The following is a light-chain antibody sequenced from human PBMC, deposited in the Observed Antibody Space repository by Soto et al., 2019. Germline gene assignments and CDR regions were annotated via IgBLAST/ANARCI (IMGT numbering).Light chain of an antibody. Sequence: QSVLTEPPSVSGAPGQRVTISCNGSSSNIGAGYDVHWYQQLPGTAPKLLIYGNSNRPSGVPDRFSGSKSGTSASLAITGLQAEDEADYYCQSYDSSLSVVFGGGTKLTV. V-gene: IGLV1-40*01. CDR3: QSYDSSLSVV. CDR1: SSNIGAGYD. CDR2: GNS. J-gene: IGLJ2*01.